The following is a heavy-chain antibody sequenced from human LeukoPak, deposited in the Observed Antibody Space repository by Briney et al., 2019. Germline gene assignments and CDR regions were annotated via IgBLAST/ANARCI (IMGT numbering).Heavy chain of an antibody. CDR3: ARRWNYGRNYYIDV. CDR1: GGSFSNYY. J-gene: IGHJ6*03. Sequence: PSETLSLTCTVYGGSFSNYYWSWIRQSPEKGPEWIGEINDSGTINYNPSLMSRVTISVDKSKNQFSLKLSSVTAADTAVYYCARRWNYGRNYYIDVWGKGATVSVSS. V-gene: IGHV4-34*01. CDR2: INDSGTI. D-gene: IGHD1-7*01.